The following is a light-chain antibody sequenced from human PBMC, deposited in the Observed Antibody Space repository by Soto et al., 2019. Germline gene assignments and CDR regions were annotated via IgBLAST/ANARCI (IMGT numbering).Light chain of an antibody. CDR1: QSVTSN. V-gene: IGKV3-15*01. CDR2: GAS. J-gene: IGKJ2*01. CDR3: QHYFNWPYT. Sequence: EIVMTQSPATLSVSPGERDTLSCSASQSVTSNLAWYQQKPGRATRLLIYGASTRATGIPARFSGSGSGTEFTLTISNLQSEDFALYYCQHYFNWPYTFGQGTKLEIK.